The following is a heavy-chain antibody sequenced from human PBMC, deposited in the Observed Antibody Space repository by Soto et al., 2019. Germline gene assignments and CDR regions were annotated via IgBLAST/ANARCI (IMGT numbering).Heavy chain of an antibody. CDR2: LSAGGGST. D-gene: IGHD3-22*01. J-gene: IGHJ4*02. CDR1: GFTFTSYG. Sequence: GGSLRLSCAASGFTFTSYGMTWVRQAPGKGLEWVSGLSAGGGSTYYADSVKGRFTIFRDNSKNTLYLQMNSLRAEDTALYYCAKDMWSYYDIDYWGQGTLVTVS. V-gene: IGHV3-23*01. CDR3: AKDMWSYYDIDY.